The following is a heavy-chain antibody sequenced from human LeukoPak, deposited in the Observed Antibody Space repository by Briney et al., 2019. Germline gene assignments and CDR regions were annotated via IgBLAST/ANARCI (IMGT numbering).Heavy chain of an antibody. CDR3: GTHAGRTGSDD. CDR2: ISGSGNDI. D-gene: IGHD3/OR15-3a*01. V-gene: IGHV3-11*01. CDR1: GFIFSGYY. J-gene: IGHJ4*02. Sequence: GGSLRLSCATSGFIFSGYYTSWIRQAPGKGLEWVSYISGSGNDISYADSVKCRFTISRDNAKGSLYLQMNSLRAADTAVYYCGTHAGRTGSDDWGQGTLVTVSS.